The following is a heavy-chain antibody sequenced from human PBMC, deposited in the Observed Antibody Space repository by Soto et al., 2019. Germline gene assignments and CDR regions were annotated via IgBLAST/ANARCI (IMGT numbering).Heavy chain of an antibody. V-gene: IGHV1-46*01. CDR2: INPSGGST. Sequence: ASAELSCEVFGDAITGLSMHSVRQAPGQGLEWMGRINPSGGSTSYAQKFQGRVTMTRDTSTSTVYMELSSLRSEDSAVYYCARDRDNWFDPWGQGTLVTVSS. J-gene: IGHJ5*02. CDR3: ARDRDNWFDP. CDR1: GDAITGLS. D-gene: IGHD3-10*01.